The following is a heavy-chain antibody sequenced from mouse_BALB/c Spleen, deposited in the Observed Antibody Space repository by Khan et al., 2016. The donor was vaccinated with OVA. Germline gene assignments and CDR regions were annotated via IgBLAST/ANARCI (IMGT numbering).Heavy chain of an antibody. CDR1: GYTFTSNT. CDR2: INPRSSYT. Sequence: VQLVESGAELARPGASVKMSCKAPGYTFTSNTMHWVKQRPGQGLEWIGYINPRSSYTNYNQKFKDKATLTADKSSSTAHMQLSSLTFEDSAVYYCARRTTGYAMDYWGQGTSVTVSS. J-gene: IGHJ4*01. D-gene: IGHD2-14*01. V-gene: IGHV1-4*01. CDR3: ARRTTGYAMDY.